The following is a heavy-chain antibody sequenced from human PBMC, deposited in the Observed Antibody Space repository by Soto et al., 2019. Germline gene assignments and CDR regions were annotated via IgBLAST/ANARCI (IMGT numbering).Heavy chain of an antibody. D-gene: IGHD2-21*02. CDR1: GGSISSGDYY. Sequence: PSETLSLTCTVSGGSISSGDYYWSWIRQPPGKGLEWIGYIYYSGSTYYNPSLKSRVTISVDTSKNQFSLELSSVTAADTAVYYCARVPSVVTRWFDPWGQGTLVTVSS. V-gene: IGHV4-30-4*01. CDR3: ARVPSVVTRWFDP. J-gene: IGHJ5*02. CDR2: IYYSGST.